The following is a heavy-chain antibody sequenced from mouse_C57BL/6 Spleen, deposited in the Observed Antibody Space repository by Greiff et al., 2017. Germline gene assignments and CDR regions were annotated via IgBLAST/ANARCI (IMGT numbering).Heavy chain of an antibody. CDR3: TVGHYFDY. Sequence: LQQSGGGLVQPGGSMKLSCVASGFTFSNYWMNWVRQSPEKGLEWVAQIRLKSDNYATHYAESVKGRFTISRDDSKSSVYLQMNNLRAEDTGIYYCTVGHYFDYWGQGTTLTVSS. V-gene: IGHV6-3*01. J-gene: IGHJ2*01. CDR2: IRLKSDNYAT. CDR1: GFTFSNYW.